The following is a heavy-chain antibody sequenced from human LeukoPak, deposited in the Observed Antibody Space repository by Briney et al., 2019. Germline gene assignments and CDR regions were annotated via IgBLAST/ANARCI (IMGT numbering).Heavy chain of an antibody. Sequence: GGSLRLSCAASGFTFSSYGMHWVRQAPGKGLEWVAVISYDGSNKYYADSVKGRCTISRDNSKNTLYLQMNSLRAEDTAVCYCAKDLRYYDSSGYSDYWGQGTLVTVSS. CDR2: ISYDGSNK. J-gene: IGHJ4*02. CDR3: AKDLRYYDSSGYSDY. V-gene: IGHV3-30*18. CDR1: GFTFSSYG. D-gene: IGHD3-22*01.